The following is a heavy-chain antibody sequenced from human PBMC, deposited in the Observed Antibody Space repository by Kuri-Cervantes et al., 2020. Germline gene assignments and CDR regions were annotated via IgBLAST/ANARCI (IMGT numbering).Heavy chain of an antibody. J-gene: IGHJ5*02. CDR3: AIVPAAHPQVSWFDP. CDR1: GGTFSSYA. Sequence: SVKVSCKASGGTFSSYAISWVRQAPGQGLEWMGGIIPIFGTANCAQKFQGRVTITADESTSTAYMELSSLRSEDTAVYYCAIVPAAHPQVSWFDPWGQGTLVTVSS. CDR2: IIPIFGTA. V-gene: IGHV1-69*13. D-gene: IGHD2-2*01.